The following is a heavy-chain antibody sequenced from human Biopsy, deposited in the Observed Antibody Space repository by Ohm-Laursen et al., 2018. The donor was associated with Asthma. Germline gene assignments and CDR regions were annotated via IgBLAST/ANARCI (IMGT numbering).Heavy chain of an antibody. CDR1: GDSISSGGYY. CDR3: ARDRRVRFLEWPPAMDV. Sequence: TLSLTCIVSGDSISSGGYYWSWIRQRPGKGLEWIGYIYYSGTTYYNPSLKSRVTISVDTSKNQFSLKLTSVTAADTAVYYCARDRRVRFLEWPPAMDVWGQGTTVTVSS. J-gene: IGHJ6*02. D-gene: IGHD3-3*01. CDR2: IYYSGTT. V-gene: IGHV4-31*03.